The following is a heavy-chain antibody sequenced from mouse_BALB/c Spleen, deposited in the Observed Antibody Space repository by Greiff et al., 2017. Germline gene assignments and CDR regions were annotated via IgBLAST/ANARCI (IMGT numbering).Heavy chain of an antibody. J-gene: IGHJ3*01. V-gene: IGHV3-8*02. Sequence: EVKLMESGPSLVKPSQTLSLTCSVTGDSFTSGYLNWIRKFPGNKLEYMGYISYSGSTYYNPSLKSRISITRDTSKNQYYLQLNSVTTEDTATYYCARYDSSGYWFAYWGQGTLVTVSA. CDR3: ARYDSSGYWFAY. CDR2: ISYSGST. D-gene: IGHD3-2*01. CDR1: GDSFTSGY.